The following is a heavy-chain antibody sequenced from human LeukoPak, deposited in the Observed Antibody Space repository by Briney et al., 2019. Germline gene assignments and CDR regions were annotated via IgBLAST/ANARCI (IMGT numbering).Heavy chain of an antibody. CDR3: ARPDDIVATITYFDY. J-gene: IGHJ4*02. D-gene: IGHD5-12*01. Sequence: GGSLRLSCAASGFTFSSYAMHWVRQAPGKGLEWVAVISYDGSNKYYADSVKGRFTISRDSSKNTLYLQMNSLRAEDTAVYYCARPDDIVATITYFDYWGQGTLVTVSS. CDR2: ISYDGSNK. CDR1: GFTFSSYA. V-gene: IGHV3-30-3*01.